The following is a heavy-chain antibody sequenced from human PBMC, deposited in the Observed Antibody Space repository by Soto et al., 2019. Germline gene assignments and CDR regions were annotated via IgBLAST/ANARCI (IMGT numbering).Heavy chain of an antibody. CDR3: ARGLTRTAGYYDFWSGYLSHGMDV. J-gene: IGHJ6*02. CDR1: GYTFTSYG. CDR2: ISAYNGNT. V-gene: IGHV1-18*01. Sequence: ASVKVSCKASGYTFTSYGFSWLRQAPGQGLEWMGWISAYNGNTNYAQKLQGRVTMTRNTSIIKAYMELSSLRFEDTAVYYCARGLTRTAGYYDFWSGYLSHGMDVWGQGTTVTVSS. D-gene: IGHD3-3*01.